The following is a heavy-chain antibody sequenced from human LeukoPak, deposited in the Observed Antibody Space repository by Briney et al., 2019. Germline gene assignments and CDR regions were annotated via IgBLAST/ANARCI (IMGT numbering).Heavy chain of an antibody. D-gene: IGHD3-10*01. CDR2: IRYDGSNK. J-gene: IGHJ5*02. Sequence: GGSLRLSCAASGFTFSSYGMHWVRQAPGKGLEWVAFIRYDGSNKYYADSVKGRFTISRDNSKNTLYLQMNSLRAEDTAVYYCAKDRVYGSGSYFSHWFDPWGQGTPVTVSS. V-gene: IGHV3-30*02. CDR1: GFTFSSYG. CDR3: AKDRVYGSGSYFSHWFDP.